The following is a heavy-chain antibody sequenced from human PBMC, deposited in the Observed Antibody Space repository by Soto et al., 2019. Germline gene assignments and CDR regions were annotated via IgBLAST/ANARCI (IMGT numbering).Heavy chain of an antibody. CDR2: INAGNGNT. CDR3: ARNPYCTNGVCYKYFDY. J-gene: IGHJ4*02. D-gene: IGHD2-8*01. CDR1: GYTFTSYA. V-gene: IGHV1-3*01. Sequence: ASVKVSCKASGYTFTSYAMHWVRQAPGQRLEWMGWINAGNGNTKYSQKFQGRVTITRDTSASTAYMELSSLRSEDTAVYYCARNPYCTNGVCYKYFDYCGQGTLVTVSS.